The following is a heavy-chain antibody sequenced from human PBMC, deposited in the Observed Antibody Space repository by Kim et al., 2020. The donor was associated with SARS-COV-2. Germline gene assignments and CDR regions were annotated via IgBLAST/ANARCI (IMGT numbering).Heavy chain of an antibody. J-gene: IGHJ4*02. Sequence: GGSLRLSCAASGFTFSSYAMHWVRQAPGKGLEWVAVISYDGSNKYYADSVKGRFTISRDNSKNTLYLQMNSLRAEDTAVYYCARDRGGAAAGFLAPFDYWGQRTLVTVSS. CDR1: GFTFSSYA. CDR2: ISYDGSNK. V-gene: IGHV3-30-3*01. D-gene: IGHD6-13*01. CDR3: ARDRGGAAAGFLAPFDY.